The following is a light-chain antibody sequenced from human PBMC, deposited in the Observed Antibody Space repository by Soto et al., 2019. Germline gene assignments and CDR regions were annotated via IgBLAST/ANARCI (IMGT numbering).Light chain of an antibody. J-gene: IGLJ3*02. CDR2: DVT. CDR1: SSDVGGYDY. V-gene: IGLV2-14*01. CDR3: SSFAGSNIGV. Sequence: QSALTQPASVSGSPGQSVTISCTGTSSDVGGYDYVSWYQHHPGKAPKLVIYDVTYRPSGVSDRFSGSKSGNTASLTVSGLQAEDEADYYCSSFAGSNIGVFGGGTKLTVL.